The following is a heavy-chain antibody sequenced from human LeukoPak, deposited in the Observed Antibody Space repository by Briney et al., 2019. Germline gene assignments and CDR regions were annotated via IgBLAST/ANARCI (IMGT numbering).Heavy chain of an antibody. J-gene: IGHJ3*02. Sequence: PSGTLSLTCAVSGGSISSSNWWSWVRQPPGKGLEWIGEIYHSGSTNYNPSLKSRVTISVDKSKNQFSLKLSSVTAADTAVYYCARLNGDYEEENFDAFDIWGQGTMVTVSS. CDR2: IYHSGST. V-gene: IGHV4-4*02. D-gene: IGHD4-17*01. CDR3: ARLNGDYEEENFDAFDI. CDR1: GGSISSSNW.